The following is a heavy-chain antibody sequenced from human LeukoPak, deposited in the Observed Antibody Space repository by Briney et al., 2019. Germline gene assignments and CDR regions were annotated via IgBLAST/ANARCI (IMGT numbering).Heavy chain of an antibody. V-gene: IGHV5-51*01. J-gene: IGHJ4*02. CDR1: GYSFTNYW. CDR3: ARLHGYVWGTYSGYFDY. CDR2: IYPGDSNT. D-gene: IGHD3-16*01. Sequence: GESLKISCKGSGYSFTNYWIAWVRQMPGKGLEWMGIIYPGDSNTRYIPSFQGQVTISADKSISTAYLQWSSLKASDTAMYYCARLHGYVWGTYSGYFDYWGQGTLVTVSS.